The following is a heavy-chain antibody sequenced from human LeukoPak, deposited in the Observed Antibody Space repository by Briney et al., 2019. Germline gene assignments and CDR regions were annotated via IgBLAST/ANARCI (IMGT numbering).Heavy chain of an antibody. CDR2: IFYSGST. V-gene: IGHV4-59*01. CDR1: DGSICSYY. J-gene: IGHJ4*02. D-gene: IGHD3-22*01. Sequence: SETLSLTCTVSDGSICSYYWNWIRQPPGKGLEWIGYIFYSGSTNYSPSLKSRVTISVDTSKNQFSLKLNSVTAADTAVYYCARATYYYDSSGSYVRYYFDYWGQGTLVTVSS. CDR3: ARATYYYDSSGSYVRYYFDY.